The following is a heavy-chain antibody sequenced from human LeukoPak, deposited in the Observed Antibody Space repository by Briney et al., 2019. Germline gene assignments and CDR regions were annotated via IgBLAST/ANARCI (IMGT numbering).Heavy chain of an antibody. CDR3: ARQSSGYSSNFDY. V-gene: IGHV5-10-1*01. CDR2: IDPSDFYN. CDR1: GYSFTSYW. Sequence: GESLRISCKGSGYSFTSYWISWVRQMPGKGLEWMGRIDPSDFYNNYSPSFQGHVTISADKSITTAYLQWSSLKASDPAIYYCARQSSGYSSNFDYWGQGTLVTVSS. J-gene: IGHJ4*02. D-gene: IGHD5-18*01.